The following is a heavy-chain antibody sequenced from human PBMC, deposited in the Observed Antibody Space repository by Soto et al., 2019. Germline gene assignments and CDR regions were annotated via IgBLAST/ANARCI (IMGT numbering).Heavy chain of an antibody. CDR2: ISHSGNT. D-gene: IGHD6-19*01. V-gene: IGHV4-4*02. CDR3: AAIRGGQWLPDDY. CDR1: GGSISSRNW. Sequence: QVQLQESGPGLVKPSGTLSLTCAVSGGSISSRNWWSWVRQPPGKGLEWVGEISHSGNTNYNPSLKSRVTMSVDKSKNQFSLNLRSVTAADTAMYYCAAIRGGQWLPDDYWGHGTLVTVSS. J-gene: IGHJ4*01.